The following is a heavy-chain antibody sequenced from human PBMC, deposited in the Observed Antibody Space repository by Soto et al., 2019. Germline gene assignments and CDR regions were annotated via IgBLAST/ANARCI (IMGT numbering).Heavy chain of an antibody. CDR3: ARERYYYGSGDY. CDR1: GFTFSSYW. D-gene: IGHD3-10*01. J-gene: IGHJ4*02. V-gene: IGHV3-7*01. Sequence: EVLVVESGGGLVQPGGSLRLSCAASGFTFSSYWMSWVRQAPGKGLEWVANIKEDGSEKNYVDSVKGQFTISRDNAKNSLYLQMNSLRAEDTAVYYCARERYYYGSGDYWGQGTLVTVSS. CDR2: IKEDGSEK.